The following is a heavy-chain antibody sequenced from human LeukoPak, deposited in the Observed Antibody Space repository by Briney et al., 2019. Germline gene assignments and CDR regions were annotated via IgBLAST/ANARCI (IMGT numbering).Heavy chain of an antibody. D-gene: IGHD2-2*02. V-gene: IGHV4-4*02. J-gene: IGHJ6*02. Sequence: PSETLSLTCAVSGGSISSSNWWSWVRQPPGKGLEWIGEIYHSGSTNYNPSLKSRVTISVGKSKNQFSLKLSSVTAADTAVYYCARDRGYCSSTSCYSYYGMDVWGQGTTVTVSS. CDR1: GGSISSSNW. CDR2: IYHSGST. CDR3: ARDRGYCSSTSCYSYYGMDV.